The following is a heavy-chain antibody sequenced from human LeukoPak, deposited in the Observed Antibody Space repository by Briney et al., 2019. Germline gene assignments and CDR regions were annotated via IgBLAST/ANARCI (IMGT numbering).Heavy chain of an antibody. J-gene: IGHJ4*02. D-gene: IGHD3-10*01. V-gene: IGHV3-23*01. CDR1: GFTFSSSA. CDR2: ISASGGST. Sequence: GGSLRLSCAASGFTFSSSAMTWVRQAPGKGLEWVSAISASGGSTYHADSVKGRFTISRDNSKNTVYLQMNRLRAEHTAIYYCAKEGKTRTWNYSQAKPVYWGQGTLVTVSS. CDR3: AKEGKTRTWNYSQAKPVY.